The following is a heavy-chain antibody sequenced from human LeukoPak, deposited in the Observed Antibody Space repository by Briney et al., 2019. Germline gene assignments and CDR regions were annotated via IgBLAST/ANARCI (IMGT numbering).Heavy chain of an antibody. J-gene: IGHJ4*02. V-gene: IGHV4-59*01. D-gene: IGHD2-21*01. CDR1: GGSISSYY. CDR3: ARGENCGGDCYPPYFDY. CDR2: IYYSGST. Sequence: KTSETLSLTCTVSGGSISSYYWSWIRQPPGKGLEWIGYIYYSGSTNYNPSLKSRVTISVDTSKNQFSLKLSSVTAADTAVYYCARGENCGGDCYPPYFDYWGQGTLVTVSS.